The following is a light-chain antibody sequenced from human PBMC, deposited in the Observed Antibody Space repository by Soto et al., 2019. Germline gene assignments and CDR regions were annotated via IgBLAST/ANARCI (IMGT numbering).Light chain of an antibody. CDR2: DAS. CDR3: QQYNNWPLT. V-gene: IGKV3D-15*01. J-gene: IGKJ4*01. CDR1: QSISRT. Sequence: EIVLTQSPDTLSVSPGERATLSCRASQSISRTLAWYQQKSGQPPRLLIYDASTRATGFLARFSGSGSGTEFTLTISSLQSEDFAVYYCQQYNNWPLTFGGGTTVEIK.